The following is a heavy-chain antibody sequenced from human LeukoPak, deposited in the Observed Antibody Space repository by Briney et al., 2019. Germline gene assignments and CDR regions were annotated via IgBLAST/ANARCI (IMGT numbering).Heavy chain of an antibody. CDR1: GFTFSSYA. D-gene: IGHD4-17*01. Sequence: AGGSLRLSCAASGFTFSSYAMHWVRQAPGKGLEWVAVISYDGSNKYYADSVKGRFTISRDNSKNTLYLQMNSLRAEDTAVYYCARATTVTTPWDAFDIWGQGTMVTVSS. J-gene: IGHJ3*02. V-gene: IGHV3-30-3*01. CDR2: ISYDGSNK. CDR3: ARATTVTTPWDAFDI.